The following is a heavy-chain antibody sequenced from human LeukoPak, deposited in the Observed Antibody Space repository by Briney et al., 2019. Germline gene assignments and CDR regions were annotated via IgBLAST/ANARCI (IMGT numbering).Heavy chain of an antibody. V-gene: IGHV4-38-2*01. J-gene: IGHJ4*02. Sequence: PSETLSLTCAVSGYSISSSYYWGWIRQPPGKGLEWIGTIYHSGSTHYNPSLKSRVTLSVDTSKNQFSLKLRSGTAADTAVYYCASLPSNTVTHDYWGQGTLVTVSS. CDR3: ASLPSNTVTHDY. D-gene: IGHD4-11*01. CDR1: GYSISSSYY. CDR2: IYHSGST.